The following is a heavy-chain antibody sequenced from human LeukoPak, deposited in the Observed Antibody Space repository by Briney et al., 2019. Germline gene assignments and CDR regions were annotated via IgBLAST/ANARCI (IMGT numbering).Heavy chain of an antibody. V-gene: IGHV4-59*01. CDR1: GGSIIGYY. D-gene: IGHD1-14*01. Sequence: SETLSLTCTVSGGSIIGYYWNWIRQPPGKGLDWIGYIYHSGSTNYNPSLKSRVTISVDTSKNQFSLKLSSVTAADTAVYYCALDRNGDYFDYWGQGTLVTVSS. CDR2: IYHSGST. CDR3: ALDRNGDYFDY. J-gene: IGHJ4*02.